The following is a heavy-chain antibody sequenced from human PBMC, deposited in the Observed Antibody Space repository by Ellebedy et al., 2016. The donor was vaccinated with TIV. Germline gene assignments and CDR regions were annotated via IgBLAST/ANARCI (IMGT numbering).Heavy chain of an antibody. CDR3: ATVDNDGNYYIHY. J-gene: IGHJ4*02. V-gene: IGHV3-23*01. D-gene: IGHD3-22*01. CDR1: GFTFSNYA. Sequence: GESLKISCGASGFTFSNYAMSWVRQAPGKGLEWVSAISDRGDSTYYADSVKGRFTISRDTSKNTVYLQMNSLRAEDTAVYFCATVDNDGNYYIHYWGQGTLVTVSS. CDR2: ISDRGDST.